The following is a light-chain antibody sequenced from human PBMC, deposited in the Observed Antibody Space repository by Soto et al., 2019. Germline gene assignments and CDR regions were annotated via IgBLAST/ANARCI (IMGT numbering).Light chain of an antibody. V-gene: IGLV2-14*01. CDR2: DVS. CDR1: SSDIGAYNH. Sequence: QSALTQPASLSGSPGQSITISCTGTSSDIGAYNHVSWYQQHPGKAPKLMIYDVSNRPSGVSNRFSGSKSGNTASLTISGLQAEDEADYYCTSYTRSSTVVFGGGTKLTVL. J-gene: IGLJ3*02. CDR3: TSYTRSSTVV.